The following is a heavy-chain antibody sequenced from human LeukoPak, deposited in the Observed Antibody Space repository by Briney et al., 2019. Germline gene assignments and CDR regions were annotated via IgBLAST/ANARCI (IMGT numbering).Heavy chain of an antibody. D-gene: IGHD4-17*01. CDR2: LSYTGKT. CDR3: ARGYGDYASFDY. V-gene: IGHV4-59*02. CDR1: GASVSSSH. Sequence: SETLSLTCVVSGASVSSSHWNWIRQLPGKGLEWIGCLSYTGKTDYNPSLTSRVTISLDTSKNQVSLKLRSVTAADTAVYYCARGYGDYASFDYWGQGTLVTVSS. J-gene: IGHJ4*02.